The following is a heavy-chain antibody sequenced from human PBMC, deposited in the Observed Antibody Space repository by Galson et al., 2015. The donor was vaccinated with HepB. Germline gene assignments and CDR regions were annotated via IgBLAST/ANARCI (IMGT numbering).Heavy chain of an antibody. CDR2: IRSKAYGGTT. CDR1: GFTFGDYA. J-gene: IGHJ4*02. Sequence: SLRLSCAASGFTFGDYAMSWFRQAPGKGLEWVGFIRSKAYGGTTEYAASVKGRFTISRDDSKSIAYLQMNSLKTEDTAVYYCTRDKGKRFLEWSYDYWGQGTLVTVSS. V-gene: IGHV3-49*03. D-gene: IGHD3-3*01. CDR3: TRDKGKRFLEWSYDY.